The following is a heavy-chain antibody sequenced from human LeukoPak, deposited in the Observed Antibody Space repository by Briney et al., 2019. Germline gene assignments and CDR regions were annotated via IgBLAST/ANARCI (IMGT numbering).Heavy chain of an antibody. CDR2: ISGSGGSA. D-gene: IGHD3-22*01. Sequence: GGSLRLSCAASGFTFSSYAMSWVRQAPGKGLEWVSAISGSGGSAYYADSVKGRFTISRDNSKNTLYLQMNSLRAEDTAVYYCAKVPGVVVITYFDYWGQGTLVTVSS. J-gene: IGHJ4*02. CDR3: AKVPGVVVITYFDY. V-gene: IGHV3-23*01. CDR1: GFTFSSYA.